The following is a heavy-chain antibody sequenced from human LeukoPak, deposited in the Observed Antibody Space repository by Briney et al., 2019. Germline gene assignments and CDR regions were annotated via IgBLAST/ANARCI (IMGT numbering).Heavy chain of an antibody. V-gene: IGHV3-23*01. CDR1: GFTFSSYG. J-gene: IGHJ4*02. Sequence: GGSLRLSCAASGFTFSSYGMSWVRQAPGKGLEWVSSISATGGSTYYADSVKGRFTISRDNSKNTLYLQMNSLRAEDKAVYYCGKDWNIVTTIGDYFDYWGEGGLVTVSS. CDR3: GKDWNIVTTIGDYFDY. D-gene: IGHD5-12*01. CDR2: ISATGGST.